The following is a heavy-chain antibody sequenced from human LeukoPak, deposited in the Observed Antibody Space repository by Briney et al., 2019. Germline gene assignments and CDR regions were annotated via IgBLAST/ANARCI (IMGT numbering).Heavy chain of an antibody. CDR2: LNPNSGKT. V-gene: IGHV1-8*02. J-gene: IGHJ3*02. Sequence: ASVKVSCKASGYTFTGYYMHWVRQAPGQGLEWMGGLNPNSGKTNYAQNFQGRITMTRHTSISTAYMELSSLRSEDTAMYYCARVRYDSSGYYASDIWGQGTMVTVSS. CDR1: GYTFTGYY. D-gene: IGHD3-22*01. CDR3: ARVRYDSSGYYASDI.